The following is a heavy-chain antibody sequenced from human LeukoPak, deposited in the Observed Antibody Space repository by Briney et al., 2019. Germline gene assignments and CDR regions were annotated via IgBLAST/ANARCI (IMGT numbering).Heavy chain of an antibody. J-gene: IGHJ4*02. V-gene: IGHV3-53*01. CDR1: GFTVSSNS. D-gene: IGHD2-15*01. CDR2: IYSGGST. Sequence: GGSLRLSCAASGFTVSSNSMSWVRQAPGKGLEWVSLIYSGGSTNYADSVRGRFTIPRDNSENTLYLQMNSLSAEDTAVYYCARAMASRWYYFDYWGQGTLVTVSS. CDR3: ARAMASRWYYFDY.